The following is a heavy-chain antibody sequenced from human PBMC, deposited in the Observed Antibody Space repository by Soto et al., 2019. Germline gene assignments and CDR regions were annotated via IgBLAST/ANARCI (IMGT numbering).Heavy chain of an antibody. CDR1: GGSISSYY. Sequence: SETLSPTCTVSGGSISSYYWSWIRQPPGKGLEWIGYIYYSGSTNYNPSLKSRVTISVDTSKDQFSLKLSSVTAADTAVYYCARAAFSGSTAVPFDSWGQGTLVTVSS. J-gene: IGHJ4*02. D-gene: IGHD3-10*01. CDR3: ARAAFSGSTAVPFDS. CDR2: IYYSGST. V-gene: IGHV4-59*01.